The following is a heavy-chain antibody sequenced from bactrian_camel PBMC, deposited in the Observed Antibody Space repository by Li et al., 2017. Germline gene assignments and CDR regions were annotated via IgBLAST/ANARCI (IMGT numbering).Heavy chain of an antibody. D-gene: IGHD1*01. V-gene: IGHV3-3*01. J-gene: IGHJ4*01. CDR2: ISSPVGTT. Sequence: HVQLVESGGGAVQAGRSLRLSCQFTTDGYSGYALAWFRQAPRKKREGVASISSPVGTTYYRDDSLKGRFTISRDSAKNTVNLEMYGLEPGDTAMYYCAEDDRVVRCFPAVDFAVWGRGTQVTVS. CDR1: TDGYSGYA. CDR3: AEDDRVVRCFPAVDFAV.